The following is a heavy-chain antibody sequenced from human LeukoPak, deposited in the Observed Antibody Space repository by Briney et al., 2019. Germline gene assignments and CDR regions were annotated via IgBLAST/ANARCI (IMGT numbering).Heavy chain of an antibody. J-gene: IGHJ4*02. V-gene: IGHV4-30-2*01. CDR1: GGSISSGGYS. CDR2: IYHSGST. CDR3: ARASGYGGAYFDY. Sequence: SQTLSLTCAVSGGSISSGGYSWSWIRQPPGKGLEWIGYIYHSGSTYYNPSLKSRVTISVDRSKNQFSLKLSSVAAADTAVYYCARASGYGGAYFDYWGQGTLVTVSS. D-gene: IGHD5-12*01.